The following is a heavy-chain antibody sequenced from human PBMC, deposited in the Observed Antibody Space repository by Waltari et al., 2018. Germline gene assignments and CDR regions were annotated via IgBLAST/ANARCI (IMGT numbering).Heavy chain of an antibody. CDR3: TRAWNHFDY. J-gene: IGHJ4*02. CDR1: GFTSGDYA. Sequence: EVQLVESGGGLVQPGRSLRLPCTASGFTSGDYAMSWVSQAPGKGLDWVGLIRIKTYGGTTEYAASVKGRFTISRDDSKSIAYLQMNSLKTEDTAVYYCTRAWNHFDYWGQGTLVTVSS. CDR2: IRIKTYGGTT. V-gene: IGHV3-49*04. D-gene: IGHD1-1*01.